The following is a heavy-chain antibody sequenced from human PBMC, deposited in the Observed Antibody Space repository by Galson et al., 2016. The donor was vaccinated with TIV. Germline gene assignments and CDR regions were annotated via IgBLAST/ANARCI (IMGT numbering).Heavy chain of an antibody. D-gene: IGHD3-22*01. CDR3: ARQGTYYYDSSDFFGAFDI. CDR2: ISSAGSFI. CDR1: GFTFSNYA. J-gene: IGHJ3*02. Sequence: SLRLSCAASGFTFSNYAMDWVRQAPGKGLEWVSSISSAGSFIYFADSLKGRFTISGDNAKKSLFLQMNSLRAEDTAVYYCARQGTYYYDSSDFFGAFDIWGQGTMVTVSS. V-gene: IGHV3-21*01.